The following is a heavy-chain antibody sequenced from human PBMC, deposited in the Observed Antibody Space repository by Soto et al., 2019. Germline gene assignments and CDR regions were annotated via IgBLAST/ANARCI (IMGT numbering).Heavy chain of an antibody. CDR3: AARDSSYYYYYGMDV. Sequence: GGSLRLSCAASGFTFSSYWMSWVRQAPGKGLEWVANIKQDGSEKYYVDSVKGRFTISRDNAKNSLYLQMNSLRAEDTAVYYCAARDSSYYYYYGMDVWGQGTTVTVS. D-gene: IGHD3-22*01. CDR2: IKQDGSEK. V-gene: IGHV3-7*01. CDR1: GFTFSSYW. J-gene: IGHJ6*02.